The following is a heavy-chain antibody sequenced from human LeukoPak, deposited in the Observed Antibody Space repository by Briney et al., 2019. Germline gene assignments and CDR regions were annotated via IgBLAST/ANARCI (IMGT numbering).Heavy chain of an antibody. D-gene: IGHD3-10*01. CDR1: GYTFTGSY. CDR3: ARYFYSRYYGSGSAHFDY. J-gene: IGHJ4*02. V-gene: IGHV1-2*02. Sequence: ASLKVSCKASGYTFTGSYMHWVRQAPGQGLEWMGWINPNRGGTNYAQKFQGRVTMPRDTSMSTAYMELSRLRSDDTAVYYCARYFYSRYYGSGSAHFDYWGQGTLVTVSS. CDR2: INPNRGGT.